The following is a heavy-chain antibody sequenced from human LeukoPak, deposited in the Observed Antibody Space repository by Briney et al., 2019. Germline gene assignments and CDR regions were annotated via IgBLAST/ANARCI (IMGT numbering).Heavy chain of an antibody. Sequence: PSETLSLTCGVSGFSISRSYDWAWIRQPPGKGLECIGTIYHIGSTYYSPSLGSRVTMSVDTSKNEFSLNLKSVTAADTAVYYCARAGWIITSGIDYWGQGALVTVSS. CDR1: GFSISRSYD. CDR3: ARAGWIITSGIDY. CDR2: IYHIGST. J-gene: IGHJ4*02. D-gene: IGHD3-10*01. V-gene: IGHV4-38-2*01.